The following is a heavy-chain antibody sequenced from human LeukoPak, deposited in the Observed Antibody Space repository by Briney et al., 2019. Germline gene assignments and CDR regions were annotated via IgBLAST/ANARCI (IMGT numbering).Heavy chain of an antibody. V-gene: IGHV4-4*02. Sequence: SETLSLTCAVSGGSISSSNWWSWVRQPPGKGLEWIGEIYHSGSTNYNPSLKSRVTISVDKSKNQFSLKLSSVTAADTAVYYCARGEAVPGSEIDRWGQGTLVTVSS. CDR3: ARGEAVPGSEIDR. CDR2: IYHSGST. CDR1: GGSISSSNW. J-gene: IGHJ5*02. D-gene: IGHD7-27*01.